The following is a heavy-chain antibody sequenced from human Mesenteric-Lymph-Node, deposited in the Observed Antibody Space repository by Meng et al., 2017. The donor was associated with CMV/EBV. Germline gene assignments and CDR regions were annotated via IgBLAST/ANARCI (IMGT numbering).Heavy chain of an antibody. CDR2: IYYSGST. J-gene: IGHJ4*02. CDR3: AREVNYYDTSLDY. D-gene: IGHD3-22*01. CDR1: GGSISSGDYY. Sequence: SETLSLTCTVSGGSISSGDYYWSWIRQPPGKGLEWIGYIYYSGSTFYNPSLKSRVSISVDTSKNAFSLKLSSVTAADTAVYYCAREVNYYDTSLDYWGQGTLVTVSS. V-gene: IGHV4-31*03.